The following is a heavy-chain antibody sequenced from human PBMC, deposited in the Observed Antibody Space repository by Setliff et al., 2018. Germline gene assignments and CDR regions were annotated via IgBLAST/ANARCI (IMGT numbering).Heavy chain of an antibody. Sequence: ASVKVSCKASGYTFTGHYIHWVRQAPGQGLEWMGWINPRTGVTNYAQKLKGRVTMTRDTSITTAYMDLSSLKSDDTAVYYCARGTDYHASGSYWAKDVWGKGTTVTVSS. CDR3: ARGTDYHASGSYWAKDV. CDR1: GYTFTGHY. V-gene: IGHV1-2*02. CDR2: INPRTGVT. J-gene: IGHJ6*04. D-gene: IGHD3-10*01.